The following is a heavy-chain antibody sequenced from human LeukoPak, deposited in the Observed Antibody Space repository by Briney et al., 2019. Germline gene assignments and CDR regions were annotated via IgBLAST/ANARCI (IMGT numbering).Heavy chain of an antibody. Sequence: GGSLRLSCAASGFTFSSYAMHWVRQAPGKGLEWISYISASTTTIYYADSVKGRFTISRDNAKNSVYLQMNSLRVEDTAMYYCARDNPAAYWGQGTLVTVSS. CDR2: ISASTTTI. J-gene: IGHJ4*02. CDR1: GFTFSSYA. CDR3: ARDNPAAY. V-gene: IGHV3-48*01.